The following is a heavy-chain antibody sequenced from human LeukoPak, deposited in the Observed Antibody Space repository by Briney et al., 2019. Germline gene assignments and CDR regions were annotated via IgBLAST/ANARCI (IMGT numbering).Heavy chain of an antibody. D-gene: IGHD5-12*01. J-gene: IGHJ4*02. CDR2: IKQDGSEK. CDR3: ARDGGYSGYGFDY. CDR1: GFTFSSYW. Sequence: PGGSLRLSCAASGFTFSSYWMSWVRQAPGKGLEWVANIKQDGSEKYYVDSVKGRFTISRDNAKNSLYLQMNSLRAEDTAVYYCARDGGYSGYGFDYWGQGTLVTVSS. V-gene: IGHV3-7*01.